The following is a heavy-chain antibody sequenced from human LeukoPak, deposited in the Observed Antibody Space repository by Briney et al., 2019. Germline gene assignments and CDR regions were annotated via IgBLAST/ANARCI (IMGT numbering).Heavy chain of an antibody. CDR2: INPSGGST. Sequence: ASVKASCKASGYTFTSYYMHWVRQAPGQGLEWMGIINPSGGSTSYAQKFQGRVTMTRDTSTSTVYMELSSLRSEDTAMYYCARVGHYYDSSGFISYYYGMDVWGQGTTVTVSS. CDR1: GYTFTSYY. CDR3: ARVGHYYDSSGFISYYYGMDV. J-gene: IGHJ6*02. D-gene: IGHD3-22*01. V-gene: IGHV1-46*01.